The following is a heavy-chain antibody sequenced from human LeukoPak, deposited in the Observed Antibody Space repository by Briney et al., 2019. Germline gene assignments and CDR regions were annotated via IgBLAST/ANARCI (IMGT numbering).Heavy chain of an antibody. CDR2: IYYSGST. V-gene: IGHV4-59*01. CDR3: ARGVNSGYFDY. CDR1: GGSISSYY. J-gene: IGHJ4*02. Sequence: SETLSLTCTVSGGSISSYYWSWIRQPPGKGLEWIGYIYYSGSTNYNPSLKSRVTISVDTSKNQFSLKLTSVTAADTAVYYCARGVNSGYFDYCGQGTLVTVSS. D-gene: IGHD1-26*01.